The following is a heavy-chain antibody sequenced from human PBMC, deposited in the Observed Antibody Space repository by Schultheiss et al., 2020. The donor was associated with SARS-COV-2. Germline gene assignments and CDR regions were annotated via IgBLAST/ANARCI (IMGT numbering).Heavy chain of an antibody. D-gene: IGHD2-8*01. J-gene: IGHJ4*02. CDR3: ARGYCTNGVCYYFDY. Sequence: GGSLRLSCAASGFTFSSYWMHWVRQAPGKGLEYVSAISSNGGSTYYADSVKGRFTISRDNSKNTLYLQMNSLRAEDTAVYYCARGYCTNGVCYYFDYWGQGTLVTVSS. CDR1: GFTFSSYW. CDR2: ISSNGGST. V-gene: IGHV3-64*04.